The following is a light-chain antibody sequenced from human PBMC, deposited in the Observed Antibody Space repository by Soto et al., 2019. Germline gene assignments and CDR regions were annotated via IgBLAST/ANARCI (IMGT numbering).Light chain of an antibody. CDR2: GAS. J-gene: IGKJ1*01. CDR1: QRISDT. Sequence: DIVMTHSAATLSVSTGGRAALSCRARQRISDTLAWYQQKPGQAPRLLIYGASRRATGFPARFSGSGSGTDFTLTISSLQSEDFAVYYCQQYNNWLWTFGQGTMGDI. V-gene: IGKV3-15*01. CDR3: QQYNNWLWT.